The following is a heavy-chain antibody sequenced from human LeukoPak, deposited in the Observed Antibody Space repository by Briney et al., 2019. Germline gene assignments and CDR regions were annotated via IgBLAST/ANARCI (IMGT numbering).Heavy chain of an antibody. V-gene: IGHV3-48*03. Sequence: PGRSLRLSCAASGFTFSSYEMNWVRQAPGKGLEWVSYISSSGSTIYYADSVKGRFTISRDNAKNSLYLQMNSLRAEDTAVYYCARAQYQLLSAFDIWGQGTMVTVSS. CDR3: ARAQYQLLSAFDI. J-gene: IGHJ3*02. CDR2: ISSSGSTI. CDR1: GFTFSSYE. D-gene: IGHD2-2*01.